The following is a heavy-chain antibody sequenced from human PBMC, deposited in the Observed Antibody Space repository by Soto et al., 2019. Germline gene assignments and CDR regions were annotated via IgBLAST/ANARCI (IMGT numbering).Heavy chain of an antibody. V-gene: IGHV5-10-1*01. Sequence: EVQLEQSGAEVKKPGESLRISCKGSGYTFTSYWITWVRQMPGKGLEWMGRIDPRDSYTNYSSSFQGHVTISVDKSIXXAXIQWRGLAASDTAMYYCARHAVITLGGVLVSNYFHYWGQGTLVTVSS. CDR3: ARHAVITLGGVLVSNYFHY. J-gene: IGHJ4*02. CDR2: IDPRDSYT. CDR1: GYTFTSYW. D-gene: IGHD3-16*02.